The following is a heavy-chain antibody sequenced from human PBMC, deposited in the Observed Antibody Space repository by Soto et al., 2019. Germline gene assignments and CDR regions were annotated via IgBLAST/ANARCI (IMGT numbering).Heavy chain of an antibody. D-gene: IGHD5-18*01. CDR2: INAGNGNT. CDR3: ARDPGYSYVYN. V-gene: IGHV1-3*01. Sequence: QVQLVQSGAEVKKPGASVKVSCKASGYTFTSYAMHWVRQAPGQRLEWMGWINAGNGNTKYSQKFQGRVTITRDTSASKAYMELSSLRSEDTAVYYCARDPGYSYVYNWGQGNLVTVSS. J-gene: IGHJ4*02. CDR1: GYTFTSYA.